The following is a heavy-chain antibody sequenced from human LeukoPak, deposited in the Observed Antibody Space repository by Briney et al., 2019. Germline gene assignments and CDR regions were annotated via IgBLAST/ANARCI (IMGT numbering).Heavy chain of an antibody. D-gene: IGHD3-3*01. CDR1: GGSISSYY. Sequence: PSETLSLTCTVSGGSISSYYWSWIRQPPGKGLEWIGYIYYSGSTNHNPSLQSRVTISVDTSKNQFSLKVTSVAAADTAVYYCARHRNDDSWSGLGAFDIWGHGTMVTVSS. CDR3: ARHRNDDSWSGLGAFDI. V-gene: IGHV4-59*08. CDR2: IYYSGST. J-gene: IGHJ3*02.